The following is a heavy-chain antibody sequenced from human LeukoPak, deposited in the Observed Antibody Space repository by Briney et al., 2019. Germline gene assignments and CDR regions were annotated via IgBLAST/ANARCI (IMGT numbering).Heavy chain of an antibody. CDR2: IIAGGDTT. D-gene: IGHD6-25*01. CDR1: GFTFSSYA. V-gene: IGHV3-23*01. J-gene: IGHJ4*02. Sequence: GGSLRLSCAASGFTFSSYAMSWVRQAPGEGLEWVSGIIAGGDTTYTADSVRGRFTISRDNSNNTLYLQMNTLTAEDTAVYYCAAISYSGTWPVGYWGQGILDTVTA. CDR3: AAISYSGTWPVGY.